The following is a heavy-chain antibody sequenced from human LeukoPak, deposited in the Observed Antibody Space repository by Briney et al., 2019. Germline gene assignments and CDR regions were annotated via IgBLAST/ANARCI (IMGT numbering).Heavy chain of an antibody. Sequence: GGSLRLSRAASGFTFSSYAMSWVRQAPGKGLEWVSAISGSGGSTYYADSVKGRFTISRDNSKNTLYLQMNSLRAGDTAVYYCAKVRGSGSYYRRGYFDYWGQGTLVTVPS. D-gene: IGHD3-10*01. J-gene: IGHJ4*02. V-gene: IGHV3-23*01. CDR1: GFTFSSYA. CDR2: ISGSGGST. CDR3: AKVRGSGSYYRRGYFDY.